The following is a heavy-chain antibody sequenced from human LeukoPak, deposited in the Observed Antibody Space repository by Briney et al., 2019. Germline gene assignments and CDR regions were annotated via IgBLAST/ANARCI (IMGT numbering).Heavy chain of an antibody. Sequence: GGSLRLSCAASGFTFSSYWMHWVRQAPGKGLVWVSRIKSDGKTNYADSVKGRFTISRDNAKNTVSLQMNSLRAEDTGVYYCARATPADYWGPGTLVTVSS. V-gene: IGHV3-74*01. J-gene: IGHJ4*02. CDR3: ARATPADY. CDR1: GFTFSSYW. CDR2: IKSDGKT.